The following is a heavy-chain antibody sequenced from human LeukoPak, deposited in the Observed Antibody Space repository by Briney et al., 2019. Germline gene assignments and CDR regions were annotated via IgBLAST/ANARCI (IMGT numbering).Heavy chain of an antibody. J-gene: IGHJ1*01. CDR2: ISWNSGSI. D-gene: IGHD6-13*01. CDR1: GFTFDDYA. CDR3: AKDLSSSWYSEYFQH. V-gene: IGHV3-9*01. Sequence: GRSLRLSCAASGFTFDDYAMHWVRHAPGKGLEWVSGISWNSGSIGYADSVKGRFTISRDNAKNSLYLQMNSLRAEDTALYYCAKDLSSSWYSEYFQHWGQGTLVTVSS.